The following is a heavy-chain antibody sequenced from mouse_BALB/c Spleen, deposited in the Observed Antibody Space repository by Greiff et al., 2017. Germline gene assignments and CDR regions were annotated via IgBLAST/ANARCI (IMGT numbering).Heavy chain of an antibody. J-gene: IGHJ4*01. CDR1: GFSLTSYG. Sequence: VQGVESGPGLVAPSQSLSITCTVSGFSLTSYGVHWVRQPPGKGLEWLGVIWAGGSTNYNSALMSRLSISKDNSKGQVFLKMNSLQTDDTAMYYCARGSSGGAMDYWGQGTSVTVSS. CDR2: IWAGGST. V-gene: IGHV2-9*02. D-gene: IGHD1-1*01. CDR3: ARGSSGGAMDY.